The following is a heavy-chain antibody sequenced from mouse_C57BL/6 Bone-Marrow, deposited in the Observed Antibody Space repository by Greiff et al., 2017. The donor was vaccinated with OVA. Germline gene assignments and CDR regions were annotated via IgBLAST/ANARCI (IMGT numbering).Heavy chain of an antibody. CDR1: GYTFTSYW. V-gene: IGHV1-61*01. CDR3: ARRGYGSSSLYFDY. D-gene: IGHD1-1*01. Sequence: QVQLKQPGAELVRPGSSVKLSCKASGYTFTSYWMDWVKQRPGQGLEWIGNIYPSDSETHYNQKFKDKATLTVDKSSSTAYMQLSSLTSEDSAVYYCARRGYGSSSLYFDYWGQGTTLTVSS. CDR2: IYPSDSET. J-gene: IGHJ2*01.